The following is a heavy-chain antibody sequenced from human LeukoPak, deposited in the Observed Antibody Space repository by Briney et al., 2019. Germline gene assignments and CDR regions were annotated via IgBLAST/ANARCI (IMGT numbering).Heavy chain of an antibody. V-gene: IGHV4-34*01. D-gene: IGHD3-22*01. Sequence: GSLRLSCAASGFTFSSYAMSWVRQPPGKGLEWIGEINHSGSTNYNPSLKSRVTISVDTSKNQFSLKLSSVTAADTAVYYCARGSEEGYANYYDSSGYYLYFDYWGQGTLVTVSS. CDR2: INHSGST. CDR1: GFTFSSYA. J-gene: IGHJ4*02. CDR3: ARGSEEGYANYYDSSGYYLYFDY.